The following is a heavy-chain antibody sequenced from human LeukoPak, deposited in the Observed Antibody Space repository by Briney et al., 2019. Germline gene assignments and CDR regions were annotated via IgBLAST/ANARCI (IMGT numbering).Heavy chain of an antibody. D-gene: IGHD2-8*01. J-gene: IGHJ5*02. CDR1: GYIFTAYH. Sequence: APVKVSCTASGYIFTAYHMHWVRQAPGQGLEWMGWINPNSGGTNYAPKFQGRVTMTRDTSFTTAYMELTRLTSDDTAIYYCARQDRVSPTFPNNWFDPWGQGTLVTVSS. CDR3: ARQDRVSPTFPNNWFDP. V-gene: IGHV1-2*02. CDR2: INPNSGGT.